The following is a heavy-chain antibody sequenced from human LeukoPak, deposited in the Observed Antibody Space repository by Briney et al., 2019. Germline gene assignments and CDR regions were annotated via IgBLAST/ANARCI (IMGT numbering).Heavy chain of an antibody. J-gene: IGHJ4*02. CDR3: AREQSGSGGWYKVDY. Sequence: PGGSLRLSCAASGFTFSTYAISWVRQAPGKGLEWVSAIRSSGDRSYYADSVKGRFTISRDNSKDTLYLQMNSLRAEDTAVYFCAREQSGSGGWYKVDYWGQGTLVTVSS. D-gene: IGHD6-19*01. V-gene: IGHV3-23*01. CDR2: IRSSGDRS. CDR1: GFTFSTYA.